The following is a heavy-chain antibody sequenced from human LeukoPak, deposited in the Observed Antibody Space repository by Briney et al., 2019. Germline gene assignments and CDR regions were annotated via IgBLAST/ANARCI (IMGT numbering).Heavy chain of an antibody. CDR1: GGSFSGYY. D-gene: IGHD4-17*01. Sequence: SETLSLTCAVYGGSFSGYYWSWIRQPPGKGLEWIGEINHSGSTNYNPSLKSRVTISVDTSKNQFSLKLSSVTAADTAVYYCARGRTVTPFYYYYYGMDVWGQGTTVTVPS. J-gene: IGHJ6*02. V-gene: IGHV4-34*01. CDR2: INHSGST. CDR3: ARGRTVTPFYYYYYGMDV.